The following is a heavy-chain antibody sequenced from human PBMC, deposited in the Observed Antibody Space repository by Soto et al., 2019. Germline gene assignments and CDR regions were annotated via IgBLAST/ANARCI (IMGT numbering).Heavy chain of an antibody. CDR2: ISGSGGST. Sequence: GGSLRLSCAASGFTFSSYAMSWVRQAPGKGLEWVSAISGSGGSTYYADSVKGRFTISRDNSKNTLYLQMNSLRAEDTAVYYCAKDLGYCSGGSCRPHFDYWGQGTLVTVSS. D-gene: IGHD2-15*01. CDR3: AKDLGYCSGGSCRPHFDY. CDR1: GFTFSSYA. V-gene: IGHV3-23*01. J-gene: IGHJ4*02.